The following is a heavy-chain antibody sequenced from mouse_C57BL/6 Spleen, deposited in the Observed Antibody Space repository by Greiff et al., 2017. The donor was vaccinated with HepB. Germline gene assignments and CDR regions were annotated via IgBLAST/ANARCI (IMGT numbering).Heavy chain of an antibody. D-gene: IGHD3-3*01. V-gene: IGHV5-6*01. CDR2: ISSGGSYT. CDR3: ARHRGPEYYFDY. J-gene: IGHJ2*01. Sequence: EVKLVESGGDLVKPGGSLKLSCAASGFTFSSYGMSWVRQTPDKRLEWVATISSGGSYTYYPDSVKGRFTISRDNAKNTLYLQMSSLKSEDTAMYYCARHRGPEYYFDYWGQGTTLPVSS. CDR1: GFTFSSYG.